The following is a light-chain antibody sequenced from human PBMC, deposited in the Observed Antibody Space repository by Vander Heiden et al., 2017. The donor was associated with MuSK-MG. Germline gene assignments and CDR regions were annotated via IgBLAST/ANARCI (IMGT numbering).Light chain of an antibody. CDR2: AAS. V-gene: IGKV1-39*01. J-gene: IGKJ2*01. Sequence: DIQMTQSPSSLSASVGDRVTITCRASQSISSYLNWYQQKPGKAPKLLTYAASSLQSGVPSRFSGSGSGTDFTLTISSLQPEDFATYYCQQSDSTVYTFGQGTKLEIK. CDR3: QQSDSTVYT. CDR1: QSISSY.